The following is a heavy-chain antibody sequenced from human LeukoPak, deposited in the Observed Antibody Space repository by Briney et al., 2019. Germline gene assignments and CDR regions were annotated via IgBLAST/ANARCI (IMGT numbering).Heavy chain of an antibody. CDR3: VRVRYSGSWFPVPNFDC. D-gene: IGHD1-26*01. CDR2: IYTSGDT. CDR1: GVTFSGGY. J-gene: IGHJ4*02. V-gene: IGHV3-66*01. Sequence: PGGSLRLSCAASGVTFSGGYMSWVRQAPGKGLEWVSVIYTSGDTYYTDSVKGRFTISRDSSKNTLYLQMNTLRTEDTAVYYCVRVRYSGSWFPVPNFDCWGQGTLVTVSS.